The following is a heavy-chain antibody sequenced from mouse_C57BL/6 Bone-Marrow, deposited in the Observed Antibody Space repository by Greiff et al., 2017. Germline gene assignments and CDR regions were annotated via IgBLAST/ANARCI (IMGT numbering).Heavy chain of an antibody. CDR1: GYAFSSSW. J-gene: IGHJ2*01. D-gene: IGHD1-1*02. CDR2: IYPGDGDT. V-gene: IGHV1-82*01. CDR3: ARVGGDY. Sequence: VQLQQSGPELVKPGASVKISCKASGYAFSSSWMNWVKQRPGKGLEWIGRIYPGDGDTNYNGKFKGKATLTADKSSSTAYMQLSSVTSEDSAVYFYARVGGDYWGQGTTLTVSS.